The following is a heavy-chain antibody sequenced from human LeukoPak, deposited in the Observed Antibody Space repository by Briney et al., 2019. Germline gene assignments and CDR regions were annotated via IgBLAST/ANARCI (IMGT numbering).Heavy chain of an antibody. Sequence: SETLSLTCTVSCGSISSSSYYWGWIRQPPGKGLEWIGSIYDSGSTYYNPSLKSRVTISVDTSKNQFSLKLSSVTAADTAVYYCARQVWGPVDYWGQGTLVTVSS. D-gene: IGHD3-16*01. CDR2: IYDSGST. V-gene: IGHV4-39*01. J-gene: IGHJ4*02. CDR3: ARQVWGPVDY. CDR1: CGSISSSSYY.